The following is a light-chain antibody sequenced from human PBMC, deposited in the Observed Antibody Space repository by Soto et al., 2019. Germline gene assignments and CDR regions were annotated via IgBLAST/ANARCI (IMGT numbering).Light chain of an antibody. CDR3: QQHNNWPRT. CDR1: QSVSST. Sequence: EIVMTQSPATLSVSPGERATLSCRASQSVSSTLAWYQQKPGQAPRLLIHGASTRATGFAARFSGSGSGTDLTLTISSLQSEDFAVYYCQQHNNWPRTFGQGTKVDIK. CDR2: GAS. J-gene: IGKJ1*01. V-gene: IGKV3-15*01.